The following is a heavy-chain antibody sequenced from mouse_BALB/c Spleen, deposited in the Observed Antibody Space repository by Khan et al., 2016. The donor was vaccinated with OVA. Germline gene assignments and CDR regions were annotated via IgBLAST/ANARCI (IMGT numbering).Heavy chain of an antibody. CDR2: IWGDGST. J-gene: IGHJ4*01. CDR1: GFSLTSYG. CDR3: VKQNDGTLYAMDY. Sequence: QVQLKQSGPGLVAPSQSLSITCTVSGFSLTSYGVNWVRQPPGKGLEWLGVIWGDGSTNYHSALLSRLSISKDNSKSQVFLKLNSLQTDDTATYYGVKQNDGTLYAMDYWGQGTAVTVSS. D-gene: IGHD2-1*01. V-gene: IGHV2-3*01.